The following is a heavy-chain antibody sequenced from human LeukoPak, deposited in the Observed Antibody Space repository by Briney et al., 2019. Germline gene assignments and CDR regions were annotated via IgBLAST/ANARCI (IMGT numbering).Heavy chain of an antibody. CDR2: IWYDGSNK. CDR1: GFTFSSHG. J-gene: IGHJ4*02. CDR3: AREGNDSSGYYLESFDY. D-gene: IGHD3-22*01. V-gene: IGHV3-30*02. Sequence: GGSLRLSCAASGFTFSSHGLHWVRQAPGKGLEWVSFIWYDGSNKHYADSVKGRFTISRDNSEHTLFLQMNRLRVEDTAVYYCAREGNDSSGYYLESFDYWGQGTLVTVSS.